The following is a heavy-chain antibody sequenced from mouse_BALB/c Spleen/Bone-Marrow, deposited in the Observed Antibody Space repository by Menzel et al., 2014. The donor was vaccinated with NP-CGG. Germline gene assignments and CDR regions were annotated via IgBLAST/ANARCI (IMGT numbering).Heavy chain of an antibody. Sequence: VQGVESGGGLVQPGGSLKLSCVASGFTFSSYGMSWVRQTPDKRPELVATINNNGGSTYYPDSVKGQFTISRDNAKNTLYLQMSSLKSEDTAMYYCARVYGWYFDVWGAGTTVTVSS. V-gene: IGHV5-6-3*01. CDR1: GFTFSSYG. D-gene: IGHD1-1*01. CDR3: ARVYGWYFDV. CDR2: INNNGGST. J-gene: IGHJ1*01.